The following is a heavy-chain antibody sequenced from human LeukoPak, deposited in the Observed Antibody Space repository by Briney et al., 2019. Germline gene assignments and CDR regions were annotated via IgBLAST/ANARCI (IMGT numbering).Heavy chain of an antibody. V-gene: IGHV3-53*01. Sequence: GGSLRLSCAASGFTVSSNYMSWVRQAPGKGLEWVSVIYSGGSTYYADSVKGRFTISRDNSKNTLYLQMNSLRAEDTAVYYCATLSSGYTDAIDYWGQGTLVTVSS. J-gene: IGHJ4*02. D-gene: IGHD3-22*01. CDR1: GFTVSSNY. CDR2: IYSGGST. CDR3: ATLSSGYTDAIDY.